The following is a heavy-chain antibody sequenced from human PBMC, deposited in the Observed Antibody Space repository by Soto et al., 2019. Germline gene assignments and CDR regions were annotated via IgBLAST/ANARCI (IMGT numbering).Heavy chain of an antibody. CDR2: TYYRSKWYN. Sequence: SQTLSLTCAISGDSVSSNSAAWNWIRQSPSRGLEWLGRTYYRSKWYNDYAVSVKSRITINPDTSKNQFSLQLNSVTPEDTAVYYCARAIAAARYTSYNWFDTWGQETLVTVSS. CDR3: ARAIAAARYTSYNWFDT. J-gene: IGHJ5*02. CDR1: GDSVSSNSAA. D-gene: IGHD6-25*01. V-gene: IGHV6-1*01.